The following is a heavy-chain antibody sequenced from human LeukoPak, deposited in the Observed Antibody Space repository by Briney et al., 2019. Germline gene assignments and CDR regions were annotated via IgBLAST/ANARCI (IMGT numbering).Heavy chain of an antibody. CDR2: IYTSGST. J-gene: IGHJ6*03. Sequence: SETLSLTCTVSGGSISSYYWSWIRQPAGKGLEWIGRIYTSGSTNYNPSLKSRVTISADKSKNQFSLKLSSVTAADTAVYYCARSIVVVPAALYYYYYMDVWGKGTTVTVSS. V-gene: IGHV4-4*07. CDR3: ARSIVVVPAALYYYYYMDV. CDR1: GGSISSYY. D-gene: IGHD2-2*01.